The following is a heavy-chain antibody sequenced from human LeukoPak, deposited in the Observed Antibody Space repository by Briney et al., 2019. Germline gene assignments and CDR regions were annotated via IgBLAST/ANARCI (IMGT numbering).Heavy chain of an antibody. CDR2: VYTSGST. CDR3: ARVLGDDSSGYYEGYFDY. CDR1: GGSISDYY. Sequence: SETLSLTCTVSGGSISDYYWSWIRQPAGKGLEWIGRVYTSGSTYYNPSLKSRVTMSVDTSKNQVSLKLSSVTAADTAVYYCARVLGDDSSGYYEGYFDYWGQGTLVTVSS. D-gene: IGHD3-22*01. V-gene: IGHV4-4*07. J-gene: IGHJ4*02.